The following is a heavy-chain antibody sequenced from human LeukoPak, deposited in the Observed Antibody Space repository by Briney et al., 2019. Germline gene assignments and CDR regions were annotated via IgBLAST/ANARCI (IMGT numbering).Heavy chain of an antibody. J-gene: IGHJ4*02. CDR1: GGTFSSYD. D-gene: IGHD2-21*02. CDR2: ISAYNGNT. CDR3: ARDLMAYCGGDCYSALDY. V-gene: IGHV1-18*01. Sequence: ASVKVSCKASGGTFSSYDISWVRQAPGQGLEWMGWISAYNGNTNYAQKLQGRVTMTTDTSTSTAYMELRSLRSDDAAVYYCARDLMAYCGGDCYSALDYWGQGTLVTVSS.